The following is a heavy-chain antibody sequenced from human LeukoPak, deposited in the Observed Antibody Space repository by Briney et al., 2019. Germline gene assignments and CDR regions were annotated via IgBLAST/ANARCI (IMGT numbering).Heavy chain of an antibody. J-gene: IGHJ4*02. CDR2: IYYSGST. CDR3: AREGDYVYLFDY. V-gene: IGHV4-59*01. Sequence: SETQSLTCTVSGGSISSYYWSWIRQPPGKGLEWIGYIYYSGSTNYNPSLKSRVTISVDTSKNQFSLKLSSVTAADTAVYYCAREGDYVYLFDYWGQGTLVTVSS. CDR1: GGSISSYY. D-gene: IGHD4-17*01.